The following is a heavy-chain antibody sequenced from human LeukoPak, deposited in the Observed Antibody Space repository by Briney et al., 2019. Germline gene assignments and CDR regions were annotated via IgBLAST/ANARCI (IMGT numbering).Heavy chain of an antibody. Sequence: PSETLSLTCAVYGGSFSGYYWSWIRQPPGKGLEWIGEINHSGSTNYNPSLKSRVTISVDTSKNQFSLKLSSVTAADTAVYYCARCWHYYYMDVWGKGTTVTVSS. J-gene: IGHJ6*03. CDR2: INHSGST. CDR1: GGSFSGYY. CDR3: ARCWHYYYMDV. V-gene: IGHV4-34*01. D-gene: IGHD6-13*01.